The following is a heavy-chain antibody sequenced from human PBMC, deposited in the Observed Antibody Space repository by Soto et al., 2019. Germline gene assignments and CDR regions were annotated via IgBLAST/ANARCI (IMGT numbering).Heavy chain of an antibody. CDR1: GGSISSGGYY. CDR3: AGEYSRSSGYLYFDY. CDR2: IYYSGST. J-gene: IGHJ4*02. Sequence: SETLSLTCTVSGGSISSGGYYWSWIRQHPGKGLEWIGYIYYSGSTYYNPSLKSRVTISVDTSKNQFSLKLSSVTAADTAVYYCAGEYSRSSGYLYFDYWGQGTLVTVSS. V-gene: IGHV4-31*03. D-gene: IGHD6-6*01.